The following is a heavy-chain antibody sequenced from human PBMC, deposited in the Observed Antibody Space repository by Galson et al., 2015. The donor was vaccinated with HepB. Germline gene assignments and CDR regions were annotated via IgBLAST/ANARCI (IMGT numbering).Heavy chain of an antibody. Sequence: SLRLSCAASGFTFSSYAMSWVRQAPGKGLEWVSGISGSGDSTYYADSVKGRFTISRDNSKNTLFLQMNSLRDDDTAIYYCAKDRVVSSGYYYGHWGQGTLVTVSS. J-gene: IGHJ4*02. CDR1: GFTFSSYA. CDR3: AKDRVVSSGYYYGH. CDR2: ISGSGDST. V-gene: IGHV3-23*01. D-gene: IGHD3-22*01.